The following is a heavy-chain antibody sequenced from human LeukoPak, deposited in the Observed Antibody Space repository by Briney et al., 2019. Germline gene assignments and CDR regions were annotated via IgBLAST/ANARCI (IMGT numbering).Heavy chain of an antibody. CDR2: ISGHNGNT. Sequence: ASVKVSCKSSGYTFTNYGISWVRQAPGQGLEWMGWISGHNGNTNSAQKLQGRVSMTTDTSTSTAYMELRSLRSDDTAVYYCARGVASRLWFGEPTSVDAFDVWGQGTMVTVSS. CDR3: ARGVASRLWFGEPTSVDAFDV. CDR1: GYTFTNYG. V-gene: IGHV1-18*01. J-gene: IGHJ3*01. D-gene: IGHD3-10*01.